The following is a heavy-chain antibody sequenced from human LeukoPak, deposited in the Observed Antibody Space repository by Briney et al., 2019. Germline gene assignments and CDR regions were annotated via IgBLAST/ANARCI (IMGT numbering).Heavy chain of an antibody. Sequence: ASVKVSCKASGYTFTGYYMHWVRQAPGQGLEWMGWINPNSGGTNYAQKFQGRVTMTRDTSISTAYTELSRLRSDDTAVYYCARVLLGNYYYYGMDVWGQGTTVTVSS. CDR1: GYTFTGYY. CDR2: INPNSGGT. D-gene: IGHD3-16*01. J-gene: IGHJ6*02. CDR3: ARVLLGNYYYYGMDV. V-gene: IGHV1-2*02.